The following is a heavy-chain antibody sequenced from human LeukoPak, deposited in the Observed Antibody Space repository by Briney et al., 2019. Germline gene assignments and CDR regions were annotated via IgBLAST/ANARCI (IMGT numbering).Heavy chain of an antibody. J-gene: IGHJ4*02. D-gene: IGHD3-22*01. CDR2: IYGGGST. CDR3: ARDSSSSGYDY. V-gene: IGHV3-53*04. CDR1: GFTVSNNY. Sequence: PGGSLRLSCVVSGFTVSNNYMKWVRQAPGKGLEWVSTIYGGGSTYYADSVRGRFTISRHNSKNTLYLQMDSLRAEDTAVYYCARDSSSSGYDYWGQGTLVTVSS.